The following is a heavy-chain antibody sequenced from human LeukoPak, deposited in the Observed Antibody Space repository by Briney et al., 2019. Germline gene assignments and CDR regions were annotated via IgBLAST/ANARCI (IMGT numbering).Heavy chain of an antibody. J-gene: IGHJ5*02. CDR3: ARHGPWDYGGNSGEWFDP. Sequence: GGSLRLSCAASGFTFSDYYMSWIRQAPGKGLEWVSYISSSSSYTNYADSVKGRFTISRDNAKNSLYLQMNSLRAGDTAVYYCARHGPWDYGGNSGEWFDPWGQGTLVTVSS. D-gene: IGHD4-23*01. V-gene: IGHV3-11*06. CDR2: ISSSSSYT. CDR1: GFTFSDYY.